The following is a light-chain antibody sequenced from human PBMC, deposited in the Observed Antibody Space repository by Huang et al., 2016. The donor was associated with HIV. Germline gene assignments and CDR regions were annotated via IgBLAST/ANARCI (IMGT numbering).Light chain of an antibody. Sequence: DIQMTQSPSCLSASVGDRLTITCRANQSITTYLNWYQQKPGKAPTLLIYATDSLQSGVPSRFSGRGSGTEFTLTISSLQPDDFATYYCQQGYTTSWTFGPGTKVE. CDR3: QQGYTTSWT. J-gene: IGKJ1*01. CDR1: QSITTY. V-gene: IGKV1-39*01. CDR2: ATD.